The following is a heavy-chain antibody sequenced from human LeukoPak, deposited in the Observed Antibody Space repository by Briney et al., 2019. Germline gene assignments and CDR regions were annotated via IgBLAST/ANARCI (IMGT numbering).Heavy chain of an antibody. V-gene: IGHV4-4*02. J-gene: IGHJ6*02. CDR3: ARAGAYSSSWYFRPNYYYYGMDV. CDR2: IYHSGST. D-gene: IGHD6-13*01. Sequence: PSETLSLTCAVSGGSISSSNWWSWVRQPPGKGLEWVGEIYHSGSTNYSPSLKSRVTISVDKSKNQFSLNLSSVTAADTAVYYCARAGAYSSSWYFRPNYYYYGMDVWGQGTTVTVSS. CDR1: GGSISSSNW.